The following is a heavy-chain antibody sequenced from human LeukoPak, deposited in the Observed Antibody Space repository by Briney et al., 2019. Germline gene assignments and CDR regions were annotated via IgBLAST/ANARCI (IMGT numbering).Heavy chain of an antibody. CDR1: GFSLSTYW. D-gene: IGHD1-26*01. CDR3: ATYSGAHHKTFDD. Sequence: GGSLRLSCAASGFSLSTYWMSWVRQAPGKGMEWVANIKQDESEKDYVDSVKGRFTISRDNAKNSLYLQMSSLRAEDTAVYYCATYSGAHHKTFDDWGQGTLVTVSS. V-gene: IGHV3-7*01. CDR2: IKQDESEK. J-gene: IGHJ4*02.